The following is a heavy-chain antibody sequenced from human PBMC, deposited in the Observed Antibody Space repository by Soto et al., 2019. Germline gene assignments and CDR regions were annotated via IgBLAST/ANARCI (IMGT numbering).Heavy chain of an antibody. J-gene: IGHJ4*02. Sequence: EVQLVESGGGLVQPGGSLRLSCAASGFTFSNYWMHWVRQAPGKGLVWVSRINSDGSTTSHADSVKGRFTISRDNAKNTPYLQMNSLRAEDTAVYYCARLPGYSTGWTPFDFWGQGTQVTVSS. CDR1: GFTFSNYW. D-gene: IGHD6-19*01. V-gene: IGHV3-74*01. CDR3: ARLPGYSTGWTPFDF. CDR2: INSDGSTT.